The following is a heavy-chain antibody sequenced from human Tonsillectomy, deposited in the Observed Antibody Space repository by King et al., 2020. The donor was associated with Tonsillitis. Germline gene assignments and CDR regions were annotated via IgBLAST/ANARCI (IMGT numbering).Heavy chain of an antibody. CDR1: GFTFSSYG. J-gene: IGHJ6*02. D-gene: IGHD5/OR15-5a*01. V-gene: IGHV3-30*18. CDR3: AKGYVKCLMSGMDA. CDR2: ISYDGSNK. Sequence: VQLVESGGGVVQPGRSLRLSCAASGFTFSSYGMHWVRQAPGKGLEWVAVISYDGSNKYYADSVKGRFTISRDNSKNTLYLQMNSLRAEDTAVYYCAKGYVKCLMSGMDAWGQGTTVTVSS.